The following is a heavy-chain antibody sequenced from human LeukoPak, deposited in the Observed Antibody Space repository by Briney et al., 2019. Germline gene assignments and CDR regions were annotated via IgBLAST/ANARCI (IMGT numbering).Heavy chain of an antibody. D-gene: IGHD2-2*02. J-gene: IGHJ4*02. Sequence: SETLSLTCTVSGGSISSSSSYWGWIRQPPGKGLEWIGSIYHSGSTYYNPSLKSRVTISIDSSKNQFSLRLSSVTAADTAVYYCARVLVPDAIYFDYWGQGTLVTVSS. V-gene: IGHV4-39*07. CDR3: ARVLVPDAIYFDY. CDR1: GGSISSSSSY. CDR2: IYHSGST.